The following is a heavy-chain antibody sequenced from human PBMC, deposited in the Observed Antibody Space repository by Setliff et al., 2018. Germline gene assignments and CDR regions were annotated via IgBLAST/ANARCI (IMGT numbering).Heavy chain of an antibody. CDR2: IYPDDPDT. D-gene: IGHD3-22*01. Sequence: GESLKISCKASGYNFLDYWIGWVRQMPGKGLEWMGIIYPDDPDTRYSPSVQGPFTISADKSISTAYLQWSSLKASDTAFYYCARRRRFDSGGPRSPWYFDLWGRGTLVTVSS. J-gene: IGHJ2*01. V-gene: IGHV5-51*01. CDR3: ARRRRFDSGGPRSPWYFDL. CDR1: GYNFLDYW.